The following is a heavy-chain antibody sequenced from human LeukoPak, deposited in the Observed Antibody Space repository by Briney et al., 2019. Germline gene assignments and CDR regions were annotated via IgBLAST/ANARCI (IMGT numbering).Heavy chain of an antibody. V-gene: IGHV4-34*01. CDR1: GGSFSGYY. Sequence: SETLSLTCAVYGGSFSGYYWSWIRQPPGKGLEWIGEINHSGSTNYNPSLKSRVTISVDTSKNQFSLKLSSVTAADTAVYYCARRPFVRGPPRRDGYKGAFDIWGQGTMVTVSS. CDR3: ARRPFVRGPPRRDGYKGAFDI. D-gene: IGHD5-24*01. J-gene: IGHJ3*02. CDR2: INHSGST.